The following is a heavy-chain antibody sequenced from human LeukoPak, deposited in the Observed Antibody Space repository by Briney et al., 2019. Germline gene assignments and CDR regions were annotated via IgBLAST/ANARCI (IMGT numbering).Heavy chain of an antibody. D-gene: IGHD2/OR15-2a*01. V-gene: IGHV3-30*02. CDR2: IRYDGSKK. CDR1: GFTFTSYG. Sequence: PGGSLRLSCAASGFTFTSYGMNWVRQAPGKGLEWVAFIRYDGSKKYSADSVKGRFTISRDNSKNTLYLQMNSLRPEDTAMYYCVRESHLYYFDYWGQGTLVTVSS. J-gene: IGHJ4*02. CDR3: VRESHLYYFDY.